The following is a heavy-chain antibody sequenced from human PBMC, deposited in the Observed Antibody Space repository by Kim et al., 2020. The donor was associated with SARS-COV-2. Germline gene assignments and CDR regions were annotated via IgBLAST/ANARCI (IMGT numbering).Heavy chain of an antibody. CDR3: AKAVGTMVRGVFDY. CDR1: GFTFDDYA. V-gene: IGHV3-9*01. Sequence: GGSLRLSCAASGFTFDDYAMHWVRQAPGKGLEWVSGISWNSGSIGYADSVKGRFTISRDNAKNSLYLQMNSLRAEDTALYYCAKAVGTMVRGVFDYWGQG. CDR2: ISWNSGSI. D-gene: IGHD3-10*01. J-gene: IGHJ4*02.